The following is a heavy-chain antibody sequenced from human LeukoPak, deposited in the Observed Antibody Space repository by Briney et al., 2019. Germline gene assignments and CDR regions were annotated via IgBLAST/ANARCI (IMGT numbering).Heavy chain of an antibody. Sequence: PGGSLRLSCAASGFTFSSYAMSWVRQAPGKGLEWVSAISGSGGSTYYADSVKGRFTISRDNSKNTLYLQMNSLRAEDTAVYYCAKDNRGVNYYYYMDVWGKGITVTVSS. CDR1: GFTFSSYA. CDR2: ISGSGGST. J-gene: IGHJ6*03. V-gene: IGHV3-23*01. D-gene: IGHD3-10*01. CDR3: AKDNRGVNYYYYMDV.